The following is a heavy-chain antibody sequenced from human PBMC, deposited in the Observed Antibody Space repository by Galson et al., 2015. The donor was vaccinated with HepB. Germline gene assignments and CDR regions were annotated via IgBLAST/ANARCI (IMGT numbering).Heavy chain of an antibody. D-gene: IGHD3-10*01. CDR1: GFTFSSYA. V-gene: IGHV3-30-3*01. J-gene: IGHJ6*02. Sequence: SLRLSCAASGFTFSSYAMHWVRQAPGKGLEWVAVISYDGSNKYHADSVKGRFTISRDNSKNTLYLQMNSLRAEDTAVYYCAKDRGMTYYYGMDVWGQGTTVTVSS. CDR2: ISYDGSNK. CDR3: AKDRGMTYYYGMDV.